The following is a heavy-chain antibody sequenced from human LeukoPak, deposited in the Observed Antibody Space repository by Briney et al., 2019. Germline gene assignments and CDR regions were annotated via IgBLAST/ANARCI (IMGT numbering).Heavy chain of an antibody. V-gene: IGHV1-69*01. CDR2: IIPKYSAS. CDR3: VRPDRIFGVPAAFDA. Sequence: SVRVSCKASGGSFSDYPINWVRQAPGQGLEWLGGIIPKYSASNYAQAFQGRVTITADESTNTVYMEMSGLRPDDTAVYYCVRPDRIFGVPAAFDAWGQGTLVADSS. D-gene: IGHD3-3*02. CDR1: GGSFSDYP. J-gene: IGHJ3*01.